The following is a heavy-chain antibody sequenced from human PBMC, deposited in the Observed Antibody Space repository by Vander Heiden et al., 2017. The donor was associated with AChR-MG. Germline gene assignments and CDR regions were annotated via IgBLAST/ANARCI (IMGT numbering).Heavy chain of an antibody. CDR1: GFTFSSYS. Sequence: EVQLVESGGGLVKPGGSLRLSCAASGFTFSSYSMNRVRQAPGKGLEWVSSISSSSSYIYYADSVKGRFTISRDNAKNSLYLQMNSLRAEDTAVYYCARDRVRPTRWSMGAGLDYWGQGTLVTVSS. CDR3: ARDRVRPTRWSMGAGLDY. D-gene: IGHD1-26*01. V-gene: IGHV3-21*01. CDR2: ISSSSSYI. J-gene: IGHJ4*02.